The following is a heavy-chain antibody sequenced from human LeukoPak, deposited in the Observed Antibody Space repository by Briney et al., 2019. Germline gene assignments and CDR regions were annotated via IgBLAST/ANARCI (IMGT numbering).Heavy chain of an antibody. J-gene: IGHJ3*02. D-gene: IGHD6-19*01. CDR1: GFAFGDYA. CDR3: AWSNGWYSYAFDI. V-gene: IGHV3-49*03. CDR2: IRSKAYGGTT. Sequence: QPGRSLRLSCTASGFAFGDYAMSWFRQAPGKGLEWVGFIRSKAYGGTTEYAASVKGRFTISRDDSKSIAYLQMNSLKTEDTAVYYSAWSNGWYSYAFDIWGQGTMVTVSS.